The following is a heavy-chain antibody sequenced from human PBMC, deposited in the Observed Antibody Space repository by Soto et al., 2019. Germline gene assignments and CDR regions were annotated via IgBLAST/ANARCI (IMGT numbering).Heavy chain of an antibody. J-gene: IGHJ6*02. D-gene: IGHD6-13*01. CDR1: GGSFSGYY. CDR2: INHSGST. V-gene: IGHV4-34*01. CDR3: ARGWGSSSSWGSGPHYYYGMDV. Sequence: SETLSLTCAVYGGSFSGYYWSWIRQPPGKGLEWIGEINHSGSTNYNPSLKSRVTISVDTSKNQFSLKLSSVTAADTAVYYCARGWGSSSSWGSGPHYYYGMDVWGQGTTVTVSS.